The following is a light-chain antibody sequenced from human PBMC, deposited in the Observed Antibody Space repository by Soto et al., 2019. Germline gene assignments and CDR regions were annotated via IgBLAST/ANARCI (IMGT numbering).Light chain of an antibody. Sequence: QSALTQPASVSGSPGQSITISCTGTSSDVGDYKYVSWYQQHPDKAPQLMIYDVSNRPSGVSNRFSGSKSGNTASLTISGLQAEDEADYYCSSYTSSSTLVFGTGTKLTVL. J-gene: IGLJ1*01. CDR1: SSDVGDYKY. CDR3: SSYTSSSTLV. CDR2: DVS. V-gene: IGLV2-14*01.